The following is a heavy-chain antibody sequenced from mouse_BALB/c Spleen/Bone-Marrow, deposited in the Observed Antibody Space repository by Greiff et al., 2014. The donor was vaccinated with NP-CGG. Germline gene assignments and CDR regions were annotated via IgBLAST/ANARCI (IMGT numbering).Heavy chain of an antibody. CDR2: FNSDGGST. D-gene: IGHD1-1*01. V-gene: IGHV5-2*01. CDR3: ARHHYGRAWFTY. Sequence: EVKLMESGGGLVQPGESLKLSCESSDFEFPSHDMSWVRKTPEKRLELVAAFNSDGGSTYYPDTMERRFIISRDNTKKTLYLQMSSLRSEDTALYYCARHHYGRAWFTYWGQGTLVTVSA. CDR1: DFEFPSHD. J-gene: IGHJ3*01.